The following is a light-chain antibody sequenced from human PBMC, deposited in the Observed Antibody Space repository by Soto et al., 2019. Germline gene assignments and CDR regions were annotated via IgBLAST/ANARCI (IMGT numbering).Light chain of an antibody. CDR2: DAS. Sequence: EIVLTQSPATLSLSPGERATLSCRASQSVSSYLAWYQQKPGQAPRLLIYDASNRATGIPARLSGSGSWTDFTLTISSLEPEDFAVYYCQQRSNWPPYTFGQGTKLDIK. J-gene: IGKJ2*01. CDR3: QQRSNWPPYT. V-gene: IGKV3-11*01. CDR1: QSVSSY.